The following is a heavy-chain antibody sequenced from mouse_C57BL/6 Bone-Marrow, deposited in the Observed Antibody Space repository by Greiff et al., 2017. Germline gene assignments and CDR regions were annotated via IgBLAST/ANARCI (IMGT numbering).Heavy chain of an antibody. V-gene: IGHV14-1*01. Sequence: EVKLVESGAELVRPGASVKLSCTASGFNFKDYYMHWVKQRPEQGLEWIGRIDPEDGDTDYAPKFQGKATMTADPSSNTAYLQLSSLTSEDAAVYYCTPYGGFAYWGRGTRVTVSA. D-gene: IGHD1-1*01. J-gene: IGHJ3*01. CDR2: IDPEDGDT. CDR3: TPYGGFAY. CDR1: GFNFKDYY.